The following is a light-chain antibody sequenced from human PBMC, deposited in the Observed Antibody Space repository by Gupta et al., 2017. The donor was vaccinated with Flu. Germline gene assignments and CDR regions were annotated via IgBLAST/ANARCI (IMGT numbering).Light chain of an antibody. V-gene: IGLV1-40*01. CDR2: ANN. J-gene: IGLJ3*02. CDR3: QSMDNTQDSSL. Sequence: QSVLPQPPSVSEAPGQRVTISCTGSSFNIGAGHNVHWYHPHPGATPKLLIYANNNRPSGVPDRFSGSKSGTSATLAISWLQPEDEADYYCQSMDNTQDSSLFGGRTKLTVI. CDR1: SFNIGAGHN.